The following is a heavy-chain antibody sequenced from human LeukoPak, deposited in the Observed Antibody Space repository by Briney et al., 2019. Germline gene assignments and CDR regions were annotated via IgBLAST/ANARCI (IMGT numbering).Heavy chain of an antibody. D-gene: IGHD4-17*01. CDR2: IWYDGSNK. Sequence: GGSLRLSCAASGFTFSSYGMHWVRQAPGKGLEWVAAIWYDGSNKYYADSVKGRFTISRDNSKNTLYLQMNTLRAEDTAVYYCARAGPYGDYDFDYWGQGTLVTVSS. V-gene: IGHV3-33*01. CDR1: GFTFSSYG. CDR3: ARAGPYGDYDFDY. J-gene: IGHJ4*02.